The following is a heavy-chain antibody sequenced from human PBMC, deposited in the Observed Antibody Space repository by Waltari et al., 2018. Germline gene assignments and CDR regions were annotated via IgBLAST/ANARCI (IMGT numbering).Heavy chain of an antibody. J-gene: IGHJ3*02. CDR3: ARGIYSIIDDAFDM. D-gene: IGHD6-13*01. CDR2: IGSTGGNI. Sequence: EVQLVESGGGLVKSGGSLRLSCAASGFTCGSDTWSWGRQAPGQGLEWVASIGSTGGNIQYADSMKGRFTISRDNAKNSLFLQINSLRAEDTAAYYCARGIYSIIDDAFDMWGRGTKVAVSS. CDR1: GFTCGSDT. V-gene: IGHV3-21*01.